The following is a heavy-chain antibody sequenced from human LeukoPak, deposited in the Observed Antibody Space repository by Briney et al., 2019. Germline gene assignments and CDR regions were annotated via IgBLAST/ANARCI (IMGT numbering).Heavy chain of an antibody. V-gene: IGHV3-23*01. J-gene: IGHJ4*02. CDR3: AKAYKYTYDQLDS. Sequence: PGGSLRLSCAASGFTLSDYAMNWVRQAPGKGLEWVSPISATGARTFYADSVKGRFTISRDNSKNTLYLQMNSLRVEDTAIYYCAKAYKYTYDQLDSWGQGTLVTVSS. D-gene: IGHD5-18*01. CDR1: GFTLSDYA. CDR2: ISATGART.